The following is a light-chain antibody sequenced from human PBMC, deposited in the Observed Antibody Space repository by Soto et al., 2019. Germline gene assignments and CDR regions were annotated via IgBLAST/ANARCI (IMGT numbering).Light chain of an antibody. CDR1: QSISSY. J-gene: IGKJ4*01. V-gene: IGKV1-39*01. CDR3: QQSYSTPN. Sequence: DIQMTQSPSSLSASVGERVTITCRASQSISSYLNWYQQKPGKAPKLLIYAASSLQIGVPSRFSGSGSGTNFTLTISSLQPEDFATYYCQQSYSTPNFGGGTKVEIK. CDR2: AAS.